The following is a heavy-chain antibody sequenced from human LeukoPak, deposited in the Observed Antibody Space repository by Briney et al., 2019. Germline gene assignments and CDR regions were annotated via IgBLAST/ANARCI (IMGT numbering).Heavy chain of an antibody. D-gene: IGHD6-19*01. CDR1: GGSISSSSYY. CDR2: IYYSGST. Sequence: SETLSLTCTVSGGSISSSSYYWGWIRQPPGKGLEWIGSIYYSGSTYYNPSLKSRVTISVDTSKNQFSLKLSSVTAADTAVYYCARDLAVAGTGPYYYYYGMDVWGQGTTVTVSS. J-gene: IGHJ6*02. CDR3: ARDLAVAGTGPYYYYYGMDV. V-gene: IGHV4-39*07.